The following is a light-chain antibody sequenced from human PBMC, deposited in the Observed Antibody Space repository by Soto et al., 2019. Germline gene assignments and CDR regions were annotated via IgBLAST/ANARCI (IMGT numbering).Light chain of an antibody. V-gene: IGKV1-33*01. Sequence: DIQMTQSPSSLSASVGDRVTITCQASQDISNYLNWYQQKPGKAPKLLIYDASNLETGVPSRFSGSGSGTAFTLTISCLQSEDFATYFCQQYHTYPFTFGPGTKVDIK. CDR2: DAS. CDR3: QQYHTYPFT. CDR1: QDISNY. J-gene: IGKJ3*01.